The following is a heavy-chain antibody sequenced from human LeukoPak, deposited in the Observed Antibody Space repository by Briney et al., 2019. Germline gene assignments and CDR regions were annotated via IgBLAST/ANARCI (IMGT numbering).Heavy chain of an antibody. J-gene: IGHJ6*03. Sequence: PGGSLRLSCAASGFTFSSYGMHWVRQAPGKGLEWVAFIRYDGSNKYYADSVKGRFTISRDNSKNTLYLQMNSLRAEDTAVYYCARGVKGSGSYPYYYYYYYMDVWGKGTTVTISS. D-gene: IGHD3-10*01. CDR1: GFTFSSYG. V-gene: IGHV3-30*02. CDR3: ARGVKGSGSYPYYYYYYYMDV. CDR2: IRYDGSNK.